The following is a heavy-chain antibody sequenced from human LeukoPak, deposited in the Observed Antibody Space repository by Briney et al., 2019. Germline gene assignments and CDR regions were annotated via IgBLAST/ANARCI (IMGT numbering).Heavy chain of an antibody. Sequence: SETLSLTCTVSGGSISSYYWSWIRQPAGKGLEWFGHIYTNESTNYNPSLKSRVTMSVDTSKNQFSLKLISVTAADTAVYYCARTPIYYYDSGYYNWGQGTLVTVSS. CDR3: ARTPIYYYDSGYYN. J-gene: IGHJ4*02. CDR2: IYTNEST. CDR1: GGSISSYY. V-gene: IGHV4-4*07. D-gene: IGHD3-22*01.